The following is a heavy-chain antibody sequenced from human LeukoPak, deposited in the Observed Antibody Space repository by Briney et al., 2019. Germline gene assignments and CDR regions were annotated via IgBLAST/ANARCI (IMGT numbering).Heavy chain of an antibody. CDR3: ARAGYDILTGKRGFDP. V-gene: IGHV1-18*01. CDR2: ISAYNGNT. J-gene: IGHJ5*02. Sequence: ASVKVSCKASGYTFTSYGISWVRQAPGQGLEWMGWISAYNGNTNYAQKLQGRVTMTTDTSTSTAYMELRSLRSDDTAVYYCARAGYDILTGKRGFDPWGQGTLVTVSS. D-gene: IGHD3-9*01. CDR1: GYTFTSYG.